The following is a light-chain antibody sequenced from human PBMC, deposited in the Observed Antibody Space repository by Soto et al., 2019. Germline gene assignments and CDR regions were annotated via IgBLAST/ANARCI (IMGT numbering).Light chain of an antibody. CDR3: QQYNTYSPGYT. V-gene: IGKV1-5*03. J-gene: IGKJ2*01. CDR2: KAS. Sequence: DIPMTQSPSTLSASVGDRVTITCRASQSISSWLAWYQQKAGKAPKLLIYKASSLESGVPSRFSGSGSGTEFTLTISSLQPDDFATYYCQQYNTYSPGYTFGQGTKLEIK. CDR1: QSISSW.